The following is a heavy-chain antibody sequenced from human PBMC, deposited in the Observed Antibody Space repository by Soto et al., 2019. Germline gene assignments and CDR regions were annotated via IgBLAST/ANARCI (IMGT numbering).Heavy chain of an antibody. D-gene: IGHD2-2*02. Sequence: GASVKVSCKASGGTFSSYTISWVRQAPGQGLEWMGRIIPILGIANYAQKFQGRVTITADKSTSTAYMELSSLRSEDTAVHYCARPYCSSTSCYNGAFDIWGQGTMVTVSS. J-gene: IGHJ3*02. V-gene: IGHV1-69*02. CDR2: IIPILGIA. CDR3: ARPYCSSTSCYNGAFDI. CDR1: GGTFSSYT.